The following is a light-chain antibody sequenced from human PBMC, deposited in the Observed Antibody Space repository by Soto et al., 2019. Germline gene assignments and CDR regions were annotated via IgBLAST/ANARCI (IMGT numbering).Light chain of an antibody. V-gene: IGLV1-51*02. Sequence: VLKPPPSGSGAPLREGRISLPGNSSNIGNNYVSWYQQLPGTAPKLLIYENNKRPSGIPDRFSGPKSGTSATLGITGLQTGDEADYYCGTWDSSLSAGGVFGTGTKVTVL. CDR1: SSNIGNNY. CDR3: GTWDSSLSAGGV. CDR2: ENN. J-gene: IGLJ1*01.